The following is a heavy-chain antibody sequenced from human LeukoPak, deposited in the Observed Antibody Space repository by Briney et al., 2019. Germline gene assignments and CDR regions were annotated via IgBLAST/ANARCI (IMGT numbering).Heavy chain of an antibody. Sequence: SETLSLTCAVYGGSFSGYYWSWIRQPPGKGLEWIGEVNHSGSTNYNPSLKSRVTISVDTSKNQFSLKLSSVTAADTAVYYCARHAPFGHAYGYWGQGTLVTVSS. V-gene: IGHV4-34*01. J-gene: IGHJ4*02. D-gene: IGHD3-16*01. CDR2: VNHSGST. CDR3: ARHAPFGHAYGY. CDR1: GGSFSGYY.